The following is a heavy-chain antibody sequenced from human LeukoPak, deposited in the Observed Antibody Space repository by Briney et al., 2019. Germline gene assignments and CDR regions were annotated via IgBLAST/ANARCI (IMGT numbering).Heavy chain of an antibody. J-gene: IGHJ4*02. CDR1: GFTFSSYW. CDR2: IKSKTDGGTT. Sequence: PGGSLRLSCAASGFTFSSYWMSWVRQAPGKGLEWVGRIKSKTDGGTTDYAAPVKGRFTISRDDSKNTLYLQMNSLKTEDTAVYYCTTDHGGIFGVVIDYWGQGTLVTVSS. V-gene: IGHV3-15*01. CDR3: TTDHGGIFGVVIDY. D-gene: IGHD3-3*01.